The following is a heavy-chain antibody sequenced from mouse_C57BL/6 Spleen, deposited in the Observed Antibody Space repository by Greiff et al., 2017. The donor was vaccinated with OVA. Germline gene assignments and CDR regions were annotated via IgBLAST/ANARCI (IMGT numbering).Heavy chain of an antibody. CDR3: ARYYYGSSHFAY. Sequence: EVQLQESGPELVKPGASVKMSCKASGYTFTDYNMHWVKQSHGKSLEWIGYINPNNGGTSYNQKFKGKATLTVNKSSSTAYMELRSLTSEDSAVYYCARYYYGSSHFAYWGQGTLVTVSA. J-gene: IGHJ3*01. CDR2: INPNNGGT. D-gene: IGHD1-1*01. CDR1: GYTFTDYN. V-gene: IGHV1-22*01.